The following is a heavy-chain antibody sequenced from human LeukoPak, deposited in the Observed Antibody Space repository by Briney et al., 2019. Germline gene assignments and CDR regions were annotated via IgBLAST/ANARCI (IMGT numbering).Heavy chain of an antibody. Sequence: PSGTLSLTCAVSGDSISNNNCYSWVRQSPGKGLEWIGEICPRGGINYNPSPKTRVIITGDRYRNQFSLNLISVTAADSAVYYCARNGGYDQDVWGQGTTVTVSS. J-gene: IGHJ6*02. CDR3: ARNGGYDQDV. CDR2: ICPRGGI. V-gene: IGHV4-4*02. CDR1: GDSISNNNC. D-gene: IGHD5-18*01.